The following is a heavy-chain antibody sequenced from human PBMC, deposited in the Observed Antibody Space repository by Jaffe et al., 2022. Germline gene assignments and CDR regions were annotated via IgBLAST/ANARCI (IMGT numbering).Heavy chain of an antibody. V-gene: IGHV3-30*02. CDR1: GFTFSSYG. D-gene: IGHD3-16*01. J-gene: IGHJ4*02. CDR3: ATQFGGPSFGFDY. Sequence: QVQLVESGGGVVQPGGSLRLSCAASGFTFSSYGMHWVRQAPGKGLEWVAFIRYDGSNKYYADSVKGRFTISRDNSKNTLYLQMNSLRAEDTAVYYCATQFGGPSFGFDYWGQGTLVTVSS. CDR2: IRYDGSNK.